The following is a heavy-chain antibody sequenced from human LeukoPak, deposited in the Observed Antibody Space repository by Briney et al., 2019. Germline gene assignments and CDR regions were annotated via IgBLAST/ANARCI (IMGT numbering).Heavy chain of an antibody. CDR1: GFTFRDYW. D-gene: IGHD3-10*01. CDR3: ARSSGVRGNWFDL. Sequence: GGSLRLSCAGSGFTFRDYWMHWVRQAPGKGLVWVSRIESDGSTTRYADSVKGRFTISRDNANNTMYLQMNSLRAEDTAVYFCARSSGVRGNWFDLWGQGTLVTVSS. CDR2: IESDGSTT. J-gene: IGHJ5*02. V-gene: IGHV3-74*01.